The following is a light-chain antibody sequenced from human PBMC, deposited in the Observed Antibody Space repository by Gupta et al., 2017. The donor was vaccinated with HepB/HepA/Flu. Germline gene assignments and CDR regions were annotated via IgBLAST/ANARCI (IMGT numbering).Light chain of an antibody. V-gene: IGKV1-33*01. CDR3: QQYDNVPRYN. CDR2: DAS. CDR1: QDIRNN. Sequence: IQMTQSPSSLSASVGDRVTITCQASQDIRNNLNWYQQKPGKAPKLLIYDASSLETGVPFRCSGSGSGTHFTLTISSLQPEDIGTYYCQQYDNVPRYNFGQGTKLEIK. J-gene: IGKJ2*01.